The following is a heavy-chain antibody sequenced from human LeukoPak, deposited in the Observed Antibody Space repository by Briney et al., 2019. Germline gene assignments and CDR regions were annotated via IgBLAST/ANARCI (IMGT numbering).Heavy chain of an antibody. D-gene: IGHD3-16*01. V-gene: IGHV3-21*01. Sequence: GGSLRLSCAASGFTSSSYSMNWVRQAPGKGLEWVSSISSSSSYIYYADSVKGRFTISRDNAKNSLYLQMNSLRAEDTAVYYCARDLGDTYAFDIWGQGTMVTVSS. J-gene: IGHJ3*02. CDR1: GFTSSSYS. CDR3: ARDLGDTYAFDI. CDR2: ISSSSSYI.